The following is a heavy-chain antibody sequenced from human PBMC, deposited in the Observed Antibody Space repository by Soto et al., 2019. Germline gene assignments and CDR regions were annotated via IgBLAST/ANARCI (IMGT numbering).Heavy chain of an antibody. J-gene: IGHJ3*01. D-gene: IGHD2-8*01. CDR3: ARENFGVIIHDAFDL. V-gene: IGHV4-34*09. CDR1: GGSFSGYY. CDR2: IYDSETT. Sequence: TSETLSLTCAVYGGSFSGYYWNWIRQHPGRGLEWLGYIYDSETTYYNPSLESRLSISVDASKNQFSLKVTSVTPADTAVYYCARENFGVIIHDAFDLWGQGTMVTVSS.